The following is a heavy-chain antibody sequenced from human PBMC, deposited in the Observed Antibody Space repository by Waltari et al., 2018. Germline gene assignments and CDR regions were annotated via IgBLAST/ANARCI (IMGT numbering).Heavy chain of an antibody. Sequence: EVQLLESGGGLVQPGGSLRLSCAASGFTFSSYAMSWVRQAPGKGLAWFSALLGSGGRTYYAYSVKGRFTISRDNSKNTLYLQMNSLRAEDTAVYYCAKGLGTTVTRAFDIWGQGTMVTVSS. CDR2: LLGSGGRT. J-gene: IGHJ3*02. D-gene: IGHD4-17*01. CDR3: AKGLGTTVTRAFDI. V-gene: IGHV3-23*01. CDR1: GFTFSSYA.